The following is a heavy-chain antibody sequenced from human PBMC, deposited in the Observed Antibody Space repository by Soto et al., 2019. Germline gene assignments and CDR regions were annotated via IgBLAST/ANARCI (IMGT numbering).Heavy chain of an antibody. CDR1: GASISSGGYY. Sequence: QVQLQESGPGLVKPSQTLSLTCTVSGASISSGGYYWSWIRQHPGKGLEWLGGIYYSGVTYYYPPLKSRVTISVDTSKNQDSQKLSSVTAADTAVYYCARDRRLHLEPGAFDVWGQGTTVAAS. CDR2: IYYSGVT. CDR3: ARDRRLHLEPGAFDV. J-gene: IGHJ3*01. V-gene: IGHV4-31*03. D-gene: IGHD1-1*01.